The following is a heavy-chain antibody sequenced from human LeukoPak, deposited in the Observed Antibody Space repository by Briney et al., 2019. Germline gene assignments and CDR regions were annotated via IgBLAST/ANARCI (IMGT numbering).Heavy chain of an antibody. CDR2: ISWNSGSI. J-gene: IGHJ3*02. V-gene: IGHV3-9*03. Sequence: GGSQRLSCAASGFTFDEYAMHWVRQAPGKGLEWVSSISWNSGSIGYADSVKGRFTISRDNAKNSLYLQMNSLRAEDMALYYCAKDLLTYGDLQGQDAFDIWGQGTMVTVSS. CDR1: GFTFDEYA. D-gene: IGHD4-17*01. CDR3: AKDLLTYGDLQGQDAFDI.